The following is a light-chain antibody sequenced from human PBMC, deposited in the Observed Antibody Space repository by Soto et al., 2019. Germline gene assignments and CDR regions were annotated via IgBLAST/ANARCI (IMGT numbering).Light chain of an antibody. Sequence: DSQMIQSPSSLSASVGDRVTITCRASQSVSGSLNWYQQKPGKAPKLLIYAASSLQGGVPSRFSGSGSGTDFTLTISSLPRDDFATYFCQQSLGIPYTFGQGTRLE. V-gene: IGKV1-39*01. CDR1: QSVSGS. CDR2: AAS. J-gene: IGKJ2*01. CDR3: QQSLGIPYT.